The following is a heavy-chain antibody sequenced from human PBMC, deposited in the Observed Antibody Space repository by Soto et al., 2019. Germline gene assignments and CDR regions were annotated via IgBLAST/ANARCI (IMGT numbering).Heavy chain of an antibody. CDR3: ARERGGYGLFDS. CDR1: GCSISNAAYS. Sequence: QLQLQESGSGLVKPSHTLSLTCTVSGCSISNAAYSWSWIRQPPGKGLEWIGYIYPSGMPFYNPSLRSRVTTSIDRSNDQFSLNLKSVTATDTAVYYCARERGGYGLFDSWGQGTLVTVSS. J-gene: IGHJ4*02. V-gene: IGHV4-30-2*01. D-gene: IGHD5-18*01. CDR2: IYPSGMP.